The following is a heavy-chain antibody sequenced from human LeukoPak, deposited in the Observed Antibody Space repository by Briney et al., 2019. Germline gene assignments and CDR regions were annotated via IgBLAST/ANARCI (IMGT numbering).Heavy chain of an antibody. Sequence: GGSLRLSCAASGFTFSSYWMTWVRQAPGKGLEWVANIKTDGSQKYYVDSVKGRFNISRDNAKNSLYLQMNSLRVDDTATYYCARGLLEWLRLETYYFDYWGQGSQVTVSS. CDR3: ARGLLEWLRLETYYFDY. CDR2: IKTDGSQK. V-gene: IGHV3-7*01. CDR1: GFTFSSYW. D-gene: IGHD3-3*01. J-gene: IGHJ4*02.